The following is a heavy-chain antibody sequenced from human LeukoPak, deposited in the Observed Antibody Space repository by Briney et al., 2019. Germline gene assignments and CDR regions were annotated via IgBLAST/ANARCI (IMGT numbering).Heavy chain of an antibody. Sequence: PSETLSLTCTVSGGSISSYYWSWIRQPPGKGLEWIGYIYYSGTTNYNPSLKSRVTISLDTSKNQFSLKLNSVTAADTAVYYCARLVRMQDSWFDPWGQGTLVTVSS. CDR2: IYYSGTT. CDR3: ARLVRMQDSWFDP. J-gene: IGHJ5*02. V-gene: IGHV4-59*08. CDR1: GGSISSYY. D-gene: IGHD2-2*01.